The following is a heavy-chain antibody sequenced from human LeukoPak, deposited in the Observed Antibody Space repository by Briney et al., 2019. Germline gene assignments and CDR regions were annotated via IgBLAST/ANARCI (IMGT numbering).Heavy chain of an antibody. Sequence: GGSLRLSCAASGFTFSSYAMSWVRQAPGKGLEWVSGSGGSTYYADSVKGRFTISRDNSKNTLYLQMNGLRAEDTALYYCARRWYFDLWGRGTLVTVSS. CDR1: GFTFSSYA. V-gene: IGHV3-23*01. CDR2: SGGST. J-gene: IGHJ2*01. CDR3: ARRWYFDL.